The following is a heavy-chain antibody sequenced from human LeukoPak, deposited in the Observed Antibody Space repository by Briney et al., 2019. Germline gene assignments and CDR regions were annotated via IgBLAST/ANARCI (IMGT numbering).Heavy chain of an antibody. D-gene: IGHD4-23*01. CDR2: INQDGSER. Sequence: PGGSLRLSCAASGFTFTNYWMTWVRQAPGKGLEWVASINQDGSERFYVDSVKGRFTISRDNAKNSLFLQMNSLRADDTAVYYCARSYGGTFTDYWGQGTLVTVSS. CDR1: GFTFTNYW. J-gene: IGHJ4*02. V-gene: IGHV3-7*01. CDR3: ARSYGGTFTDY.